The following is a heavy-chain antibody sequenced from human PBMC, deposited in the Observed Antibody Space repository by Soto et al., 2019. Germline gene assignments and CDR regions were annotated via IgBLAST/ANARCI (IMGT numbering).Heavy chain of an antibody. CDR3: AREYFSGGEWPHYYFDY. J-gene: IGHJ4*02. V-gene: IGHV1-69*10. CDR1: GGTFSSYA. D-gene: IGHD3-16*01. Sequence: ASVKVSCKASGGTFSSYAISWVRQAPGQGLEWMGGIIPILGIANYAQKFQGRVTSTADKSTITAYMELSSLRSEDTAVYYCAREYFSGGEWPHYYFDYWGQGTLVTVSS. CDR2: IIPILGIA.